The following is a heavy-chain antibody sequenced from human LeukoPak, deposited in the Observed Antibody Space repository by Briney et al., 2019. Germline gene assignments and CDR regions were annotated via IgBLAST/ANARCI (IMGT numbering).Heavy chain of an antibody. V-gene: IGHV1-8*01. CDR3: ARAHHITIFGVVIKGRYFQH. J-gene: IGHJ1*01. CDR2: MNPNSGNT. D-gene: IGHD3-3*01. Sequence: ASVKVSCKASGYTFTSYDINWVRQATGQGLEWMGWMNPNSGNTGYAQKFQGRVTMTRNTSISTAYMELSSLRPEDTAVYYCARAHHITIFGVVIKGRYFQHWGQGTLVTVSS. CDR1: GYTFTSYD.